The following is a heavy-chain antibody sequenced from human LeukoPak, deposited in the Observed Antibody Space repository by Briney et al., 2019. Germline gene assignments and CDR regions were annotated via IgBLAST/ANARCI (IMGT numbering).Heavy chain of an antibody. CDR1: GGSISSYY. D-gene: IGHD3-10*01. CDR2: IYSSGNT. V-gene: IGHV4-4*07. CDR3: ARERGDLRGDAFDI. J-gene: IGHJ3*02. Sequence: SETLSLTCTVSGGSISSYYWTWIRQPAGKGLEWIGRIYSSGNTNYNPSLESRVTMSIDTSKNQFSLKLTSVTAADTAVYYCARERGDLRGDAFDIWGQGTMVTVSS.